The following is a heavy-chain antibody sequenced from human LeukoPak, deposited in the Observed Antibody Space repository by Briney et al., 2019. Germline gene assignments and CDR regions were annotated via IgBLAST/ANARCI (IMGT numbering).Heavy chain of an antibody. J-gene: IGHJ4*01. CDR2: LSGSGITT. CDR1: GFTFSTYS. CDR3: AKGIYSSGWSYFDY. V-gene: IGHV3-23*01. D-gene: IGHD6-19*01. Sequence: GGSLRLSCAASGFTFSTYSMNWVRQAPGKGLEWVSTLSGSGITTYYADSVKGRFTISRDNSKNTLYLQMNSLRAEDTAVYYCAKGIYSSGWSYFDYWGHGTLVTVSS.